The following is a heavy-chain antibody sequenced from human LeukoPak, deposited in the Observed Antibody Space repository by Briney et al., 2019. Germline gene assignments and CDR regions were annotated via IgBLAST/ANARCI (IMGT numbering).Heavy chain of an antibody. Sequence: GASVKVSCKASGYTFTDYYIHWVRQAPGQGLEWMGWISPNTGDTDSAQKFQGRVTMTRATSITTAYMEVSRLTSDDAAVYYCSRRGDFQAFDYWGQGTLVTVSS. D-gene: IGHD3-3*01. CDR2: ISPNTGDT. J-gene: IGHJ4*02. V-gene: IGHV1-2*02. CDR1: GYTFTDYY. CDR3: SRRGDFQAFDY.